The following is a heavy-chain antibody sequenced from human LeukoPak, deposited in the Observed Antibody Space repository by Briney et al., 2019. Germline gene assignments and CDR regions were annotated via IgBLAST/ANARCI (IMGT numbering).Heavy chain of an antibody. CDR1: GGSFSGYY. CDR3: ARGYCTNGVCYTYNCFDP. CDR2: INHSGST. D-gene: IGHD2-8*01. V-gene: IGHV4-34*01. J-gene: IGHJ5*02. Sequence: SETLSLTCAVYGGSFSGYYWSWIRQPPGKGLEWIGEINHSGSTNYNPSLKSRVTISVDTSKNQFSLKLSSVTAADTAVYYCARGYCTNGVCYTYNCFDPWGQGTLVTVSS.